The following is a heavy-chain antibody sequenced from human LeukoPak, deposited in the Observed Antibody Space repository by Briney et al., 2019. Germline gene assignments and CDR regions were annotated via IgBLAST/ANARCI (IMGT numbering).Heavy chain of an antibody. CDR3: ARHWGATGFDS. V-gene: IGHV4-59*08. CDR1: GGSFSGYY. CDR2: FYHTGST. D-gene: IGHD3-16*01. Sequence: SXXLSLTCAVYGGSFSGYYWSWIRQPPGKGLEWIGSFYHTGSTYYTPSLKIRLTISIDTSKNQFSLKLSSVTAADTAVYYCARHWGATGFDSWGQGTLVTVSS. J-gene: IGHJ4*02.